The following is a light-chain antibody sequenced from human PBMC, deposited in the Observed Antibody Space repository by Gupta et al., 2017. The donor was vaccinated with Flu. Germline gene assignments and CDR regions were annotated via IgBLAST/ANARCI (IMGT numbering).Light chain of an antibody. CDR2: KNN. J-gene: IGLJ3*02. V-gene: IGLV1-47*01. CDR1: SSSMENTY. CDR3: LIRDGSLSAWV. Sequence: QSVLTQPPPASGTPGQWVIISFSGSSSSMENTYVHWYQQLPGTAPKLLMYKNNQRPSGVPDRFSGAKSGTSASLAISGLRSEDEADYYCLIRDGSLSAWVFGGGTRLTVL.